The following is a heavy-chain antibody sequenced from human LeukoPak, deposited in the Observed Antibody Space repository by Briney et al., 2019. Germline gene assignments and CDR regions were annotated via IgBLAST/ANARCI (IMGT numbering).Heavy chain of an antibody. V-gene: IGHV3-72*01. CDR1: GFTCSDYY. CDR3: TTPYGSGSYLNAFEI. CDR2: IRNKANSDIT. Sequence: GGSLRLSCAASGFTCSDYYMDWVRQAPGKGLEWVGRIRNKANSDITEYAASVKGRFTISRDDSKNSLYLQMNSLKTADTAVYYCTTPYGSGSYLNAFEIWGQGTMVTVSS. J-gene: IGHJ3*02. D-gene: IGHD3-10*01.